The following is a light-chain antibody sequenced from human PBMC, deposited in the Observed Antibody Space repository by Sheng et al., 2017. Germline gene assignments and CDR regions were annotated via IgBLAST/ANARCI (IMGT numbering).Light chain of an antibody. J-gene: IGLJ3*02. CDR1: SSNIGSNY. CDR2: RND. Sequence: QSVMTQTPSLSGTPGQRVTISCSGSSSNIGSNYVYLYQQFPGKAPKLLIYRNDQRPSGVPDRFSGSKSGTSAYLVISGLRSEDEADYYCAAWDGGLTARVFGGGTKLTVL. V-gene: IGLV1-47*01. CDR3: AAWDGGLTARV.